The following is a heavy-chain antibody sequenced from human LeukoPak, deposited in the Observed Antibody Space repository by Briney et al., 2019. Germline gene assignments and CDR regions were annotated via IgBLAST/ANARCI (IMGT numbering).Heavy chain of an antibody. J-gene: IGHJ4*02. V-gene: IGHV3-7*01. Sequence: GGSLRLSCAASGFRFNTYWMSWVRQAPGKGLEWVANIKQDGNEKYYADSVKGRFTISRDNGKNSLDLQMNSLRANDTAVYYCARDTLGEGEDANYAVYYFDYWGQGTVVTVSS. CDR3: ARDTLGEGEDANYAVYYFDY. D-gene: IGHD4/OR15-4a*01. CDR2: IKQDGNEK. CDR1: GFRFNTYW.